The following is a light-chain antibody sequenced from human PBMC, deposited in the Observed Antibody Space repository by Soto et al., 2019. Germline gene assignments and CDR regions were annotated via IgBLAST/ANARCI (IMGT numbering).Light chain of an antibody. CDR1: QSVSSY. Sequence: EIVLTQSPATLSLSPGERATLSCRASQSVSSYLAWYQQKPGQAPRLLIYDASNRATGIPARFSGSGSGTDFTLTISSLEPEDFPVYYCQQRSNWPWTFGQGTKLEIK. CDR2: DAS. CDR3: QQRSNWPWT. V-gene: IGKV3-11*01. J-gene: IGKJ2*02.